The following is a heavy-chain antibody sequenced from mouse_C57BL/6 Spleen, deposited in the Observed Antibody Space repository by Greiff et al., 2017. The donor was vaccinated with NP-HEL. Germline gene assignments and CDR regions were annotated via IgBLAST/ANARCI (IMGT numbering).Heavy chain of an antibody. CDR1: GYTFTDYE. D-gene: IGHD2-2*01. CDR2: IDPETGGT. CDR3: TRDSMVTTRTGFAY. J-gene: IGHJ3*01. V-gene: IGHV1-15*01. Sequence: QVQLQQSGAELVRPGASVTLSCKASGYTFTDYEMHWVKQTPVHGLEWIGAIDPETGGTAYNQKFKGKAILTADKSSSTAYMELRSLTSEDSAVCYCTRDSMVTTRTGFAYWGQGTLVTVST.